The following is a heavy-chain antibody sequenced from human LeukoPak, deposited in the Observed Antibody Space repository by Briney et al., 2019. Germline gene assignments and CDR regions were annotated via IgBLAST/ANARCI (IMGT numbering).Heavy chain of an antibody. CDR3: ARDYTGGWNDY. J-gene: IGHJ4*02. D-gene: IGHD7-27*01. Sequence: PGRSLRLSCAASGFTFDDYAMHWVRQAPGKGLEWVSGISWNSGSIGYADSVKGRFTISRDNAKKSLYLQMNSLRAEDTAVYYCARDYTGGWNDYWGQGTLVTVSS. V-gene: IGHV3-9*01. CDR2: ISWNSGSI. CDR1: GFTFDDYA.